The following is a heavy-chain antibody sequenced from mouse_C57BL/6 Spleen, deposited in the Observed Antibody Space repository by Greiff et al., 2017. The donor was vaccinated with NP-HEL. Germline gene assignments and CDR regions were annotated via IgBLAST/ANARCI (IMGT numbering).Heavy chain of an antibody. Sequence: EVKLVESGGGLVKPGGSLKLSCAASGFTFSDYGMHWVRQAPEKGLEWVAYISSGSSTIYYADTVKGRFTISRDNAKNTLFLQMTSLRSEDTAMYYCAREGTGRSDYGGQGTTLTVSS. D-gene: IGHD4-1*01. CDR3: AREGTGRSDY. CDR2: ISSGSSTI. V-gene: IGHV5-17*01. J-gene: IGHJ2*01. CDR1: GFTFSDYG.